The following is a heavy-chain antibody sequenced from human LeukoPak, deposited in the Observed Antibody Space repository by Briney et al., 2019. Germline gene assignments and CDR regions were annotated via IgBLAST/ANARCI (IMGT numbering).Heavy chain of an antibody. J-gene: IGHJ5*01. CDR1: GGSISSGSHH. Sequence: SETLSLTCTVSGGSISSGSHHWGWFRQSPGKGLEWIGSIYDSRTIYYNPSLNSRVTISAVTSKNQFSLQLNSVTAADTAVYYCARHDGRSGGTMGALDSWGRDPWSPSPQ. CDR3: ARHDGRSGGTMGALDS. CDR2: IYDSRTI. D-gene: IGHD4-23*01. V-gene: IGHV4-39*01.